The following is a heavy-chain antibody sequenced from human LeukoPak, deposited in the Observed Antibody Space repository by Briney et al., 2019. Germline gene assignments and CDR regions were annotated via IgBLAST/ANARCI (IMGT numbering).Heavy chain of an antibody. CDR1: GGSTSNYF. J-gene: IGHJ4*02. CDR3: ARDPEGHGYYFDY. D-gene: IGHD3-3*01. Sequence: SVTLSLTCTVSGGSTSNYFCTWLRQSAGKGLEWIGRIHTSGSTNYNPSLKSRVSMSVDTSKNQFSLKLSSVTAADTAVYYCARDPEGHGYYFDYWGQGALVTVSS. CDR2: IHTSGST. V-gene: IGHV4-4*07.